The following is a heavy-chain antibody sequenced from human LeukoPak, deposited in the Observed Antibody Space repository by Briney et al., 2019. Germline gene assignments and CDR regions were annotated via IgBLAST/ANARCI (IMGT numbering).Heavy chain of an antibody. CDR2: TIPIFGKT. V-gene: IGHV1-69*05. J-gene: IGHJ4*02. CDR1: GRTFSSTV. D-gene: IGHD4/OR15-4a*01. CDR3: ARDVLSRYPHYGGPVHD. Sequence: AASVKVSCKASGRTFSSTVISWLRQAPGQGLEWMGGTIPIFGKTNYPQNFQGRATIPTDEPTHPPYMELSNLRSEDTAVYYCARDVLSRYPHYGGPVHDWGQGTLVTVSS.